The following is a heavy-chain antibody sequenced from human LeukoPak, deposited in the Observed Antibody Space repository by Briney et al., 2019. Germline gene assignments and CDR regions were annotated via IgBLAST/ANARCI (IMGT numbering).Heavy chain of an antibody. CDR2: ISSNSYYI. CDR3: ARDLSSGHPGGFDY. CDR1: GFTFSSYW. D-gene: IGHD3-3*01. J-gene: IGHJ4*02. Sequence: GGSLRLSCAGSGFTFSSYWMHWVRQAPGKGLEWVSTISSNSYYIYYADSVKGRFAISRDNAKNSVYLQMNSLTVEDMAVYFCARDLSSGHPGGFDYWGQGALVTVSS. V-gene: IGHV3-21*01.